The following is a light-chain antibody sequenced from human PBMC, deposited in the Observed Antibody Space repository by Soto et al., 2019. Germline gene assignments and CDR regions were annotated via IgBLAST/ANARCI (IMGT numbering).Light chain of an antibody. Sequence: EIVLTQSVATLSLSPGERATLSCRASQSVSSNLAWYQQKPGQAPRLLIYDASNRATGIPVRFSGSGSGTDFTLTISSLEPEDFAVYYCQQRSNWPPTFGGGTKVDIK. J-gene: IGKJ4*01. CDR1: QSVSSN. V-gene: IGKV3-11*01. CDR2: DAS. CDR3: QQRSNWPPT.